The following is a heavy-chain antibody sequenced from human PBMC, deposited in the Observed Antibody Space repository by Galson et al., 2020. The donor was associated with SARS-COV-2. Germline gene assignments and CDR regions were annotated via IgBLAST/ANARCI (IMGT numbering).Heavy chain of an antibody. J-gene: IGHJ6*02. CDR2: ISGSGGST. CDR1: GFTFSSYA. Sequence: GGSLRLSCAASGFTFSSYAMSWVRQAPGKGLEWVSAISGSGGSTYYADSVKGRFTISRDNSKNTLYLQMNSLRAEDTAVYYCAKGDGEGPYYYYYGMDVWGQGTTVTVSS. V-gene: IGHV3-23*01. CDR3: AKGDGEGPYYYYYGMDV. D-gene: IGHD3-10*01.